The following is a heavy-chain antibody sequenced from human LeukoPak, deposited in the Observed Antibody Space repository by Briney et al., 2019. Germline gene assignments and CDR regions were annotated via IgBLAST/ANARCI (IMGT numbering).Heavy chain of an antibody. V-gene: IGHV1-46*01. Sequence: ASVKVSCKASGYTFTSYYMHWVRQAPGQGLEWMGIINPSGGSTRYAQKFQGRVTMTRDTSTSTVYMALSSLRSEDTAVYYCAREFGPDTPMVTNYFDSWGQGTLVTVSS. J-gene: IGHJ4*02. D-gene: IGHD5-18*01. CDR1: GYTFTSYY. CDR3: AREFGPDTPMVTNYFDS. CDR2: INPSGGST.